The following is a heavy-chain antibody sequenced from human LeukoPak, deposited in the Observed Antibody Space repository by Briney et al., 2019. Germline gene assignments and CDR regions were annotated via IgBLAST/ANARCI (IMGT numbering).Heavy chain of an antibody. CDR2: ISKDGSNE. CDR1: EFTFNNYG. J-gene: IGHJ4*02. Sequence: QAGGSLRPSCVASEFTFNNYGMHWVRQAPGKGLEWVALISKDGSNEYYADSVKGRFTISRDNSKNTLDLQMSSLRADDTAVYYCARAVAAARGVNYFDYWGQGTLVTVSS. D-gene: IGHD3-10*01. CDR3: ARAVAAARGVNYFDY. V-gene: IGHV3-30*03.